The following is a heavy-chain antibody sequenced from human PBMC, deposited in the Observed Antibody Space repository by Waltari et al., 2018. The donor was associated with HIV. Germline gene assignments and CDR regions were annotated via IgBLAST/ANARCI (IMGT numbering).Heavy chain of an antibody. D-gene: IGHD4-4*01. CDR2: IYYSGST. CDR3: AREGWYYSNYGLIRGGVDAFDI. CDR1: GSSLSSAY. V-gene: IGHV4-59*01. J-gene: IGHJ3*02. Sequence: VQLQESVPRLVTPSETLSLTCPVYGSSLSSAYCHCIRQPPGNGLDCAGYIYYSGSTNYNPSLKSVVTISVDTSKNQFSLKLSSVTDADTPVYYWAREGWYYSNYGLIRGGVDAFDIWGQGKMVTVSS.